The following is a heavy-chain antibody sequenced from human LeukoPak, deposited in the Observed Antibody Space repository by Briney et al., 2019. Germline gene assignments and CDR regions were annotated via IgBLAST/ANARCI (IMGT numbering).Heavy chain of an antibody. D-gene: IGHD3-9*01. Sequence: WETLSLTCAVSGYSISSGYYWGWIRQPPGKGLERIGSIYHSGSTYYNPSLKSRVTISVDTSKNQFSLKLSSVTAADTAVYYCARDLRNYDILTGYYRMGYYYYMDVWGKGTTVTASS. CDR3: ARDLRNYDILTGYYRMGYYYYMDV. V-gene: IGHV4-38-2*02. CDR1: GYSISSGYY. J-gene: IGHJ6*03. CDR2: IYHSGST.